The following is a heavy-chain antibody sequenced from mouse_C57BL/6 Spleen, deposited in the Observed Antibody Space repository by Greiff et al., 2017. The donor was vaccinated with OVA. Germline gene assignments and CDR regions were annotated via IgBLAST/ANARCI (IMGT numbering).Heavy chain of an antibody. CDR1: GYTFTNYW. D-gene: IGHD1-1*01. Sequence: QVQLKESGAELVRPGTSVKMSCKASGYTFTNYWIGWAKQRPGHGLEWIGDIYPGGGYTNYNEKFKGKATLTADKSSSTAYMQFSSLTSEDSAIYYCARNHYYGSAYYFDYWGQGTTLTVSS. V-gene: IGHV1-63*01. J-gene: IGHJ2*01. CDR3: ARNHYYGSAYYFDY. CDR2: IYPGGGYT.